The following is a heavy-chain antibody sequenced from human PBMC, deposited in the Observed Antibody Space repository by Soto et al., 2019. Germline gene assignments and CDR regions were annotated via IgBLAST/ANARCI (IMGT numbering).Heavy chain of an antibody. CDR2: IIPIFGTA. CDR3: ARDRPYSSSSTATLAWFDP. Sequence: ASVKVSCKASGGTFSSYASSWVRQAPGQGLEWMGGIIPIFGTANYAQKFQGRVTITADESTSTAYMELSSLRSEDTAVYYCARDRPYSSSSTATLAWFDPWGQGTLVTVSS. J-gene: IGHJ5*02. CDR1: GGTFSSYA. D-gene: IGHD6-6*01. V-gene: IGHV1-69*13.